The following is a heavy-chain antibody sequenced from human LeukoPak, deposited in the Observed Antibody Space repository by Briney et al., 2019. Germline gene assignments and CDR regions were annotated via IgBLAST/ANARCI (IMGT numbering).Heavy chain of an antibody. CDR3: ARVRCIEVTANWNFDL. J-gene: IGHJ2*01. CDR2: TYHSGST. CDR1: GYSIRSGYY. V-gene: IGHV4-38-2*01. D-gene: IGHD2-21*02. Sequence: SETLFLTCAVSGYSIRSGYYWGWIRQPPGKGLEWIGSTYHSGSTFYKPSLKSRVTISVDASKNQFSLKLTSATAADTAVYYCARVRCIEVTANWNFDLWGRGTLVTVSS.